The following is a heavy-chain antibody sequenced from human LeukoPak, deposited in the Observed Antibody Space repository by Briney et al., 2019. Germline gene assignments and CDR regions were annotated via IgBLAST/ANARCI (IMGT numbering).Heavy chain of an antibody. V-gene: IGHV3-30*02. CDR1: GFTFSSYG. CDR2: IRYDGSNK. D-gene: IGHD3-16*01. CDR3: ARWGFPIYYYYMDV. Sequence: PGGSLRLSCAASGFTFSSYGMHWVRQAPGKGLEWVAFIRYDGSNKYYADSVKGRFTISRDNSKNTLYLQMNSLRAEDTAVYYCARWGFPIYYYYMDVWGKGTTVTVSS. J-gene: IGHJ6*03.